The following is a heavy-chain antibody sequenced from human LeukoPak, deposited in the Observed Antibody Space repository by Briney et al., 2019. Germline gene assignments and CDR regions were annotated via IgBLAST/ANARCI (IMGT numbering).Heavy chain of an antibody. CDR1: GFTFSFYW. D-gene: IGHD6-19*01. V-gene: IGHV3-74*01. CDR2: INPDGTST. Sequence: PGGSLRLSCAASGFTFSFYWMHWVRQVPGKGLVWVSRINPDGTSTNYADSVKGRFTMSRDNAKNTLYLQMNSLRAEDTAVYYCAKDRIAVAGASYYFDHWGQGTLVTVSS. CDR3: AKDRIAVAGASYYFDH. J-gene: IGHJ4*02.